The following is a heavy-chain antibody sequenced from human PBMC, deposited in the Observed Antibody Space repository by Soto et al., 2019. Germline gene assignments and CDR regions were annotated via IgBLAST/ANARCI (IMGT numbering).Heavy chain of an antibody. Sequence: GGSLRLSCTASGFTFSSYAMHWVRQAPGKGLEWVAVLSYDGSIKYCADSVKGRFTISRDNSKNTLYLEMNSLRAEDTAVYYCARDWGYQLLKYFFNYWGQGTLVTVSS. CDR1: GFTFSSYA. CDR3: ARDWGYQLLKYFFNY. D-gene: IGHD2-2*01. V-gene: IGHV3-30-3*01. CDR2: LSYDGSIK. J-gene: IGHJ4*02.